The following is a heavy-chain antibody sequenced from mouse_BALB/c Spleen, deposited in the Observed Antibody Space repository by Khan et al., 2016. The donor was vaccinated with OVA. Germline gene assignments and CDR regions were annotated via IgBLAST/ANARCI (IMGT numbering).Heavy chain of an antibody. J-gene: IGHJ2*01. CDR1: GYSFTGYF. D-gene: IGHD1-1*01. V-gene: IGHV1-20*02. Sequence: VQLKQSGPELVRPGASVKISCTASGYSFTGYFMNWVMQSHGKSLEWIGRINPHIGETFYNQRFKDKATLTVDASSSTAHMELRSLASEDTAVYYCTRIYRSDFDYWGQGTTLTVSP. CDR2: INPHIGET. CDR3: TRIYRSDFDY.